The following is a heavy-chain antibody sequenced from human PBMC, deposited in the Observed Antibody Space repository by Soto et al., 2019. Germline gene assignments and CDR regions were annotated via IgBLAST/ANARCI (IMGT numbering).Heavy chain of an antibody. V-gene: IGHV1-69*01. CDR2: IITFFGAA. D-gene: IGHD2-21*01. CDR1: GGSFSTYA. Sequence: VHLVQSGAEVKKPGSSVRVSCKASGGSFSTYAFNWVRLAPGQGLEWLGGIITFFGAAMYAQKFRGRVTITADELTTTAYMELSGLRSDDTAVYYCARGGKERFRGPGMDVWGQGTAVTVS. CDR3: ARGGKERFRGPGMDV. J-gene: IGHJ6*02.